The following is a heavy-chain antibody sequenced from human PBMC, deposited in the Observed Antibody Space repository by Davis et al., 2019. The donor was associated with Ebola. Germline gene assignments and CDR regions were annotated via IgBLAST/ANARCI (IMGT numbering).Heavy chain of an antibody. CDR2: INPSGGST. J-gene: IGHJ4*02. D-gene: IGHD6-13*01. CDR1: GYTFTSYD. CDR3: ARDLVEGAAAGLDY. V-gene: IGHV1-46*01. Sequence: ASVKVSCKASGYTFTSYDINWVRQAPGQGLEWMGIINPSGGSTSYAQKFQGRVTMTRDTSTSTVYMELSSLRSEDTAVYYCARDLVEGAAAGLDYWGQGTLVTVSS.